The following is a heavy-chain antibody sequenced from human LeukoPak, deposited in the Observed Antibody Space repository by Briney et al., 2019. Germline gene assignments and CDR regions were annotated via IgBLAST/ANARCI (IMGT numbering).Heavy chain of an antibody. V-gene: IGHV3-11*01. J-gene: IGHJ4*02. D-gene: IGHD6-19*01. CDR3: SSGRDISVAGPGGYFDY. CDR1: GFSFSDYH. Sequence: GGSLRLSCAASGFSFSDYHMNWIRQAPGKGLEWISYMSPGGGNIYFADSVKGRFTLSRDNAKHSLDLQMNSLTAEDTAVYYCSSGRDISVAGPGGYFDYWGQGTLVTVSS. CDR2: MSPGGGNI.